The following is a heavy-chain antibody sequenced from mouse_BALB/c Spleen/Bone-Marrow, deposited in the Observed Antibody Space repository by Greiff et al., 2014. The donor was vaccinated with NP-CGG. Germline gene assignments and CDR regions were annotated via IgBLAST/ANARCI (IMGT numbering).Heavy chain of an antibody. V-gene: IGHV1-5*01. D-gene: IGHD3-1*01. CDR1: GYTFSNYW. J-gene: IGHJ2*01. CDR2: IYPGNSDT. Sequence: VQLQQSGTVLARPGAAVKMSCKASGYTFSNYWMHWVKQRPGQGLEWIGTIYPGNSDTTYNQKFKGKAKLTAVTSTSTAYMVLSSLTNEDSAVDDCTTLARTNFDYWGQGTTLTVSS. CDR3: TTLARTNFDY.